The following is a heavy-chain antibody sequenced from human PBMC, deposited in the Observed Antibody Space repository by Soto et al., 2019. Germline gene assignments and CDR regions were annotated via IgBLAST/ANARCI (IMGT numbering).Heavy chain of an antibody. J-gene: IGHJ4*02. CDR3: ARVTIGAEMAFDY. CDR1: RYTFTSCY. D-gene: IGHD3-9*01. Sequence: ASVKVSCKASRYTFTSCYIHWVRQAPGQGLEWMGIINPSGGSTSYAQKFQGRVTMTGDTSTSTVYMELSSLRSEDTAVYYCARVTIGAEMAFDYWGPGTLVTVSS. CDR2: INPSGGST. V-gene: IGHV1-46*01.